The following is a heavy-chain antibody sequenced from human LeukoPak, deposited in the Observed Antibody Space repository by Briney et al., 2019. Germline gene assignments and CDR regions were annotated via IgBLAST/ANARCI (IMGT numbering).Heavy chain of an antibody. V-gene: IGHV5-51*01. CDR2: IYPGDSDT. CDR3: ARPPSRPPFI. CDR1: GYNFANYW. J-gene: IGHJ3*02. Sequence: GESLKISCKGSGYNFANYWIGWVRQMPGKGLEWMGIIYPGDSDTRYSPSFQGHVTISADKSISTAYPHWSSLKASDTAMYYCARPPSRPPFIWGQGTMVTVSS.